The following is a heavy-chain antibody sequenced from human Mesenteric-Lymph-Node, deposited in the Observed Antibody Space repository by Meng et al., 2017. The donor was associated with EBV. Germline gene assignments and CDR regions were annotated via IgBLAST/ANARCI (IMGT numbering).Heavy chain of an antibody. CDR1: RLTLSSHW. Sequence: VRLVQSGGCFFQPRGPLLPACAASRLTLSSHWMQWVRKAPGKGLVWVARSKSDGSYTTYADSVKGRFTISRDNAKNTVYLQMDSLRVEDTAVYYCASGYSYVQYFEYWGQGTLVTVSS. CDR2: SKSDGSYT. J-gene: IGHJ4*02. CDR3: ASGYSYVQYFEY. D-gene: IGHD5-18*01. V-gene: IGHV3-74*03.